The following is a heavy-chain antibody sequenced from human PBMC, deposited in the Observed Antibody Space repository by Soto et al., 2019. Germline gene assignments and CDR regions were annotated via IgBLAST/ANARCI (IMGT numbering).Heavy chain of an antibody. D-gene: IGHD2-2*01. CDR1: GYTLTELS. CDR3: ATAGYSTRKYFDY. CDR2: FDPEDGET. Sequence: GASVKVSCKVSGYTLTELSMHWVRQAPGKGLEWMGGFDPEDGETIYAQKFQGRVTMTEDTSTDTAYMELGSLRSEDTAVYYCATAGYSTRKYFDYWGQGTLVTVSS. J-gene: IGHJ4*02. V-gene: IGHV1-24*01.